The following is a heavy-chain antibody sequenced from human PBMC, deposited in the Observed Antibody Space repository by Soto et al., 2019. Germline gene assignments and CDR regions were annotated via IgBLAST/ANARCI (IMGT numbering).Heavy chain of an antibody. CDR3: ARDLRAPLAATAMPYYMDV. Sequence: VQLVESGGGLVQPGGSLRLSCAASGFTFGSYSMNWVRQAPGKGLEWVSFILSSSGVIYYADSVKGRFTISRDNAKNSLYLQMNSLRAEDTAVYYCARDLRAPLAATAMPYYMDVWGKGTTVTVSS. CDR2: ILSSSGVI. CDR1: GFTFGSYS. J-gene: IGHJ6*03. D-gene: IGHD2-2*01. V-gene: IGHV3-48*01.